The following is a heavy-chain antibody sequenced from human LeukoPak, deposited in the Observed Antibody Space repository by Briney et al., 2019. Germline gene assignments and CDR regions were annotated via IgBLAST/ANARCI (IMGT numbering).Heavy chain of an antibody. D-gene: IGHD6-13*01. CDR3: ASTSSWYYSFDY. Sequence: SETLSLTCTVSGGSISSHYWSWIRQPPGKGLEWIGYIYYSGSTNYNPSLKSRVTISVDTSKNQFSLKLSSVTAADTAVYYCASTSSWYYSFDYWGQGTLVTVSS. CDR2: IYYSGST. CDR1: GGSISSHY. J-gene: IGHJ4*02. V-gene: IGHV4-59*11.